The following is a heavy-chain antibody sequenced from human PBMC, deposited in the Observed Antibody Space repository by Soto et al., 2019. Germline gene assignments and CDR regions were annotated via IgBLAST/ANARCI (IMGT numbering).Heavy chain of an antibody. CDR3: ISHSPEDMKRT. CDR1: GFTFSGSS. Sequence: EVQLVESGGGLVQPGGSLKLSCAASGFTFSGSSVHWVRQASGKGLEWVGRIRNKVHSYATAYAASVRGRFTISRDDSKNTTFLQMNSLNTEDTAVYYCISHSPEDMKRTWGQGTLVTVSS. CDR2: IRNKVHSYAT. D-gene: IGHD2-15*01. V-gene: IGHV3-73*02. J-gene: IGHJ4*02.